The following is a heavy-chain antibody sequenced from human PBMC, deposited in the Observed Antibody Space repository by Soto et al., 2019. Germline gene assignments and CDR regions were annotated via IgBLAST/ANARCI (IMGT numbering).Heavy chain of an antibody. CDR3: ARGLSADY. CDR1: GGTIRSYA. V-gene: IGHV1-69*06. Sequence: QVQLVQSGAEVKKPGSSVKVSCKASGGTIRSYAINWVRQAPGQGLEWMGAIIPFFDAPKFAQKFQGRVTITADKSTNTAYMELSSLRSEDTAIYYCARGLSADYWGQGTLVPVSS. J-gene: IGHJ4*02. D-gene: IGHD3-10*01. CDR2: IIPFFDAP.